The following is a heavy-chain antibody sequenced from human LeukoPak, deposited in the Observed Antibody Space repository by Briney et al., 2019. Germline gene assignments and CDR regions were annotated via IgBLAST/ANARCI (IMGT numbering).Heavy chain of an antibody. Sequence: SETLSLTCTVSGGSISSYYWSWIRQPPGKGLEWIGYIYYSGSTNYNPSLKSRVTISVDTSKNQFSLKLSSVTAADTAMYYCASWDYYGSGSSVDYWGQGTLVTVSS. CDR1: GGSISSYY. CDR3: ASWDYYGSGSSVDY. J-gene: IGHJ4*02. V-gene: IGHV4-59*01. D-gene: IGHD3-10*01. CDR2: IYYSGST.